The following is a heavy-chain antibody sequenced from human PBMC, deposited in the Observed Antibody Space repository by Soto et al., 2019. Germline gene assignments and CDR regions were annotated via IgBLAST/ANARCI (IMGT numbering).Heavy chain of an antibody. CDR1: GLTFTSYS. D-gene: IGHD2-15*01. Sequence: GASVEASCTASGLTFTSYSRYWVRQAPGQRLEWMGWINAGNGNTKYSQKFQGRVTITRDTSASTAYMELSSLRSEDTAVYYCARDLGGWPDYWGQGTLVTVSS. CDR3: ARDLGGWPDY. V-gene: IGHV1-3*01. J-gene: IGHJ4*02. CDR2: INAGNGNT.